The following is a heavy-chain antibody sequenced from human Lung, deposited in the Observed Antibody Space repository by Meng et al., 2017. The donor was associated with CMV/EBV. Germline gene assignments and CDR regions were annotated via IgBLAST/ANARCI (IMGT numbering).Heavy chain of an antibody. J-gene: IGHJ5*02. CDR1: GGSISSGGFY. V-gene: IGHV4-31*03. CDR2: IYYSGST. CDR3: ARTNYGDYNWFDP. Sequence: QVQLQESGPGLVKPSQTLSLTRTVSGGSISSGGFYWSWIRQHPGKGLEWIGYIYYSGSTYYNPSLRSRVAISIDTSKNQFSLKLTSVTAADTAVYFCARTNYGDYNWFDPWGQGTLVTVSS. D-gene: IGHD4-17*01.